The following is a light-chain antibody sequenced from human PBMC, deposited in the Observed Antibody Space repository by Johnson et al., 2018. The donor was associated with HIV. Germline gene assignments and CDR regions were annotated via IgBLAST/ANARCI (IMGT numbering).Light chain of an antibody. Sequence: QLVLTQPPSASGTPGQRVTISCSGSRSNIGSNTVNWYQQLPGTAPKLVIYKNNQRPSGVPDRFSGSKSDTSASLAIRGLQAEDEADYYCATWDDTLKGVFGTGTKVTVL. CDR1: RSNIGSNT. V-gene: IGLV1-44*01. CDR2: KNN. CDR3: ATWDDTLKGV. J-gene: IGLJ1*01.